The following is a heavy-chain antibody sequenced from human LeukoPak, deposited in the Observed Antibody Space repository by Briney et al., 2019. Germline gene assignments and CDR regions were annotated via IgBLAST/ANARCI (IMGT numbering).Heavy chain of an antibody. Sequence: GGSLRLSCAASGFTFSSYSMNWVRQAPGKGLEWVSSISGSSDYIYYADSVKGRFTISRDNAENSLYLQMNSLRAEDTAVYYCARDRGDGIVGALGYWGQGTLVTVSS. CDR1: GFTFSSYS. D-gene: IGHD1-26*01. V-gene: IGHV3-21*01. CDR3: ARDRGDGIVGALGY. J-gene: IGHJ4*02. CDR2: ISGSSDYI.